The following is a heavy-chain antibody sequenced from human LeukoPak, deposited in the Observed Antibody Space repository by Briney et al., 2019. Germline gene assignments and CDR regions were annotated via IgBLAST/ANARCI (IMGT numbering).Heavy chain of an antibody. Sequence: SCKASGGTFSSYAMSWVRQAPGKGLEWVSAISGGGGSTHYADSVKGRFTISRDNSKNTLYLQMSSLRAGDTAVYYCAKSSYYDSSGYYREYYFDYWGQGTLVTVSS. J-gene: IGHJ4*02. CDR2: ISGGGGST. CDR3: AKSSYYDSSGYYREYYFDY. V-gene: IGHV3-23*01. D-gene: IGHD3-22*01. CDR1: GGTFSSYA.